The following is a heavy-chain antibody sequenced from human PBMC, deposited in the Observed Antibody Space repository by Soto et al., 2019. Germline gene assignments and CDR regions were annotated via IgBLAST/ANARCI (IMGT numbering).Heavy chain of an antibody. V-gene: IGHV1-3*01. Sequence: ASVKVSCKASGYTFTSYDMHWVRQAPGQRLEWMGRINVINGNAYYSQRFQGRATFTRDTSASTGYMELSSLISGDTAVYYCVVSRGWWAFRYWGQGTVVTAPQ. D-gene: IGHD6-19*01. CDR1: GYTFTSYD. CDR2: INVINGNA. CDR3: VVSRGWWAFRY. J-gene: IGHJ4*02.